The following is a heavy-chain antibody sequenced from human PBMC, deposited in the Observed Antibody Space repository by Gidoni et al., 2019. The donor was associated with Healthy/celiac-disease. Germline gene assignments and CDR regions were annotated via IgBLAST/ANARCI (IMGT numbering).Heavy chain of an antibody. Sequence: EVQLVESGGGLVQPGGSLKLSCAASGFTFSGSAMHWVRQASGKGLEWVGRIRSKANSYATAYAASVKGRFTISRDDSKNTAYLQMNSLKTEDTAVYYCTRANGSGIDPWGQGTLVTVSS. CDR1: GFTFSGSA. D-gene: IGHD3-10*01. J-gene: IGHJ5*02. CDR3: TRANGSGIDP. CDR2: IRSKANSYAT. V-gene: IGHV3-73*02.